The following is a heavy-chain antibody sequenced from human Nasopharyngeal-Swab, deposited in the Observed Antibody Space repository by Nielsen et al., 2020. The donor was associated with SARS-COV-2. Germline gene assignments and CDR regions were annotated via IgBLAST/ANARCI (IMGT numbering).Heavy chain of an antibody. CDR2: INPSGGST. V-gene: IGHV1-46*01. J-gene: IGHJ4*02. Sequence: WVRQAPGQGLEWMGIINPSGGSTSYAQKFQGRVTMTRDTSTSTVYMELSSLRSEDTAVYYCARIDRSGPGGDYFDYWGQGTLVTVSS. D-gene: IGHD3-22*01. CDR3: ARIDRSGPGGDYFDY.